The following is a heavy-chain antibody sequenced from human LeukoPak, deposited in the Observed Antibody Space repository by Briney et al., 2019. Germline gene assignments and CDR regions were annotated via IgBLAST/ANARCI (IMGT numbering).Heavy chain of an antibody. CDR1: GFTFSSYD. CDR3: ARGPIVGITETKGYFDY. CDR2: IGTEADT. V-gene: IGHV3-13*01. D-gene: IGHD1-7*01. Sequence: PGGSLRLSCAASGFTFSSYDMHWVRQATRRGLEWVSSIGTEADTYYPGSVKGRFTISRENAKSSLYLQMNSLRAGDTAVYYCARGPIVGITETKGYFDYWGQGILVTVSS. J-gene: IGHJ4*02.